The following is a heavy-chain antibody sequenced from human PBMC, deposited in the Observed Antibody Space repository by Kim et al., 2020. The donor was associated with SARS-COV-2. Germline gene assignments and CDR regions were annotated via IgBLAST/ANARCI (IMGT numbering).Heavy chain of an antibody. CDR3: ARWAEVVLDAFDI. V-gene: IGHV4-59*01. CDR2: IYYSGST. Sequence: SETLSLTCTVSGGSISSYYWSWIRQPPGKGLEWIGYIYYSGSTNYNHSLKSRVNISVDTSKNQFSLKLSSVTAADTAVYYCARWAEVVLDAFDIWGQGT. CDR1: GGSISSYY. D-gene: IGHD3-22*01. J-gene: IGHJ3*02.